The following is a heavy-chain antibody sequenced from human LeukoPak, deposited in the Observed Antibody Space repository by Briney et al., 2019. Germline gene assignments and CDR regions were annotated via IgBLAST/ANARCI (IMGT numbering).Heavy chain of an antibody. D-gene: IGHD6-13*01. CDR3: ARGQGSSAEGY. CDR2: IIPVLGVS. V-gene: IGHV1-69*04. CDR1: GGSFSSYV. J-gene: IGHJ4*02. Sequence: SVKVSCKASGGSFSSYVITWVRQAPGQGLEWMGRIIPVLGVSNFAQKFEGRVTITADKSTNTAHMELRRLESGDTAVYYCARGQGSSAEGYWGQGTLVTVSS.